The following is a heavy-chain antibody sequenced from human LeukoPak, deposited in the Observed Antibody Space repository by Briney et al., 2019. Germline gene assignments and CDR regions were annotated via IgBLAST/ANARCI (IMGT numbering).Heavy chain of an antibody. Sequence: SETLSLTCTVSGGSISSYCWSWIRQPAGKGLEWIGRIYTSGSTNYNPSLKSRVTMSVDTSKNQFSLKLSSVTAADTAVYYCARDYYDSSGYFNDYWGQGTLVTVSS. V-gene: IGHV4-4*07. CDR1: GGSISSYC. CDR3: ARDYYDSSGYFNDY. CDR2: IYTSGST. J-gene: IGHJ4*02. D-gene: IGHD3-22*01.